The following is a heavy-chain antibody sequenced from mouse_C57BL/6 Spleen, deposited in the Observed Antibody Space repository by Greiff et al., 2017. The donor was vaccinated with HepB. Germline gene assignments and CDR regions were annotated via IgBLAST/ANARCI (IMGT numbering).Heavy chain of an antibody. J-gene: IGHJ4*01. Sequence: QVQLQQPGAELVKPGASVKLSCKASGYTFTSYWMHWVKQRPGRGLEWIGRIDPNSGGTKYNEKFKSKATLTVDKPSSTAYMQLSSLTSGDSAVYYCAKGGFYSNDYFAMDYWGQGTSVTVSS. D-gene: IGHD2-5*01. CDR1: GYTFTSYW. CDR3: AKGGFYSNDYFAMDY. CDR2: IDPNSGGT. V-gene: IGHV1-72*01.